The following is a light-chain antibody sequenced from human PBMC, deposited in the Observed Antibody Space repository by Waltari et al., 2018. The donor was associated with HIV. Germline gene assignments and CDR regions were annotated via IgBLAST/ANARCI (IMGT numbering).Light chain of an antibody. Sequence: QSALTQPRSVSGSPGQSVTISCTGTSSDVGGYDSVSWSLQHPGKVPKLIIYEVIKRPSGVPARFSGSKSCNTASLTISGLQTEDDADYFCCSYAGTYTYVLFGGGTKLTVL. CDR3: CSYAGTYTYVL. V-gene: IGLV2-11*01. CDR2: EVI. CDR1: SSDVGGYDS. J-gene: IGLJ3*02.